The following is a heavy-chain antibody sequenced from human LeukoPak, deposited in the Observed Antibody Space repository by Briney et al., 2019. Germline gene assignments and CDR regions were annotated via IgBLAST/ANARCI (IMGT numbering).Heavy chain of an antibody. J-gene: IGHJ4*02. CDR3: AKEQSSGWYRTADY. D-gene: IGHD6-19*01. Sequence: GGSLRLSCAASRFTFETHDMHWVRRAPGKGLEWVGVASRDGVSQNYGDSVEGRFTISRDQSDNTQFLQMNSLRPEDTAIYYCAKEQSSGWYRTADYWGQGTLVTVSS. CDR1: RFTFETHD. V-gene: IGHV3-30*18. CDR2: ASRDGVSQ.